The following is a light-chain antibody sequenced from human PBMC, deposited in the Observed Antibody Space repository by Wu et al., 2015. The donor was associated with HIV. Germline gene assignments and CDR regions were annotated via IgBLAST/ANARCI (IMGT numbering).Light chain of an antibody. CDR3: QQYNNWPPWT. CDR1: QSVSSN. Sequence: EIVMTQSPATLSVSPGERATLSCRASQSVSSNLAWYQQKPGQAPRLLIYGASTRATGIPARFSGSGSGTGFTLTISSMQSEDFAVYYCQQYNNWPPWTFGQGTKVE. V-gene: IGKV3-15*01. J-gene: IGKJ1*01. CDR2: GAS.